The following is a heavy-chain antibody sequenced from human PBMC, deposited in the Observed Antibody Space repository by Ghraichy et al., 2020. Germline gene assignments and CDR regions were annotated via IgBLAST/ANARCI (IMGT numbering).Heavy chain of an antibody. CDR3: AGKQTGLDY. V-gene: IGHV3-53*01. D-gene: IGHD6-13*01. J-gene: IGHJ4*02. CDR1: EFSVGDNY. Sequence: SCAASEFSVGDNYMTWVRQAAGKGLEWVSHLYGDGTTAYADSVKGRFAISRDNSKNMLFLHMNGLRVEDTAVYYCAGKQTGLDYWGQGILVTVSS. CDR2: LYGDGTT.